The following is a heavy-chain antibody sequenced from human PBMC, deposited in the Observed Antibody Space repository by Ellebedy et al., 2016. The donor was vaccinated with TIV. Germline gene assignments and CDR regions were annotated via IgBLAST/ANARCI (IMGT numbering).Heavy chain of an antibody. CDR1: GGSITSGSYY. D-gene: IGHD3-16*01. CDR2: FYFIGST. J-gene: IGHJ4*02. CDR3: VRHPTLGTLDY. Sequence: MPSETLSLTCTVSGGSITSGSYYWAWIRQPPGKGLEWVGNFYFIGSTNYNQSLKSRVTIPVHTSKNQFSLKLTSVTAADTAVYYCVRHPTLGTLDYWGQGAQVTVSS. V-gene: IGHV4-39*01.